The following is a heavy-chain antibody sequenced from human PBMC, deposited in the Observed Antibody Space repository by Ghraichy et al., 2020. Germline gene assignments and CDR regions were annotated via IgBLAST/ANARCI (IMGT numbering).Heavy chain of an antibody. D-gene: IGHD6-25*01. CDR2: IYTSGST. J-gene: IGHJ4*02. V-gene: IGHV4-61*02. CDR1: GGSVISGSYY. CDR3: ARVTSSGWLDY. Sequence: LSLTCTVSGGSVISGSYYWSWIRQPAGKGLEWIGRIYTSGSTNYSPSLKSRVTISVDTSKNQFSLKLTSVTAADTAVYYCARVTSSGWLDYWGQGTLVTVSS.